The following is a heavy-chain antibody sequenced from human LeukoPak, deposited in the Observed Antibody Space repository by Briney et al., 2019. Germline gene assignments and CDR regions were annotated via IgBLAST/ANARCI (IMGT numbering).Heavy chain of an antibody. CDR3: ARDSPPDSSGYYYVSGAFDI. Sequence: SETLSLTCTVSGGSISSYYWSWTRQPPGKGLEWIGYIYYSGSTDYNPSLKSRVTISVDTSKNQFSLKLSSVTAADTAVYYCARDSPPDSSGYYYVSGAFDIWGQGTMVTVSS. D-gene: IGHD3-22*01. J-gene: IGHJ3*02. V-gene: IGHV4-59*01. CDR2: IYYSGST. CDR1: GGSISSYY.